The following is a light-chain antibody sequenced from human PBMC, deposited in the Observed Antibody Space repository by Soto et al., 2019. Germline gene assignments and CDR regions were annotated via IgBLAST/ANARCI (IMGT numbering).Light chain of an antibody. J-gene: IGKJ2*01. V-gene: IGKV3-15*01. CDR2: GAS. CDR3: QHYNNGPRYT. Sequence: EVVLTQSPATLSVSPGERATLSCRASQSVSSHLAWYQQKPGQAPRLLIYGASTRATGIPDRFSGSGSGTEFTLPISSLQSEDFAVYYCQHYNNGPRYTFGQGTKLEIK. CDR1: QSVSSH.